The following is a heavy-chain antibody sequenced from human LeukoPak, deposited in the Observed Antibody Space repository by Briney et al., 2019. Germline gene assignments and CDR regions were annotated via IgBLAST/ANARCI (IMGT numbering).Heavy chain of an antibody. V-gene: IGHV4-30-2*01. D-gene: IGHD1-1*01. Sequence: SETLSLTCAVSGGSISSGDYSWSWIRQPPGKGLEWIGYIFQSGSTYYNPSLKSRVTISVDRSKNQFSLKLSSVTASDTAVYYCARVGSDWNDVRYNWFDPWGQGTLVTVSS. CDR3: ARVGSDWNDVRYNWFDP. J-gene: IGHJ5*02. CDR1: GGSISSGDYS. CDR2: IFQSGST.